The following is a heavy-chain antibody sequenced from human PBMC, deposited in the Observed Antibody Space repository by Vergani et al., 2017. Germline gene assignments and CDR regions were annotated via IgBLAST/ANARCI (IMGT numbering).Heavy chain of an antibody. CDR1: GFTFDDYA. J-gene: IGHJ5*02. CDR3: AKDWEPYYYDSSGPGPFDP. CDR2: ISWNSGSI. D-gene: IGHD3-22*01. V-gene: IGHV3-9*01. Sequence: EVQLVESGGGLVQPGRSLRLSCAASGFTFDDYAMHWVRQAPGKGLEWVSGISWNSGSIGYADSVKGRFTISRDNAKNSLYLQMNSLRAEDTALYYCAKDWEPYYYDSSGPGPFDPWGQGTLVTVSS.